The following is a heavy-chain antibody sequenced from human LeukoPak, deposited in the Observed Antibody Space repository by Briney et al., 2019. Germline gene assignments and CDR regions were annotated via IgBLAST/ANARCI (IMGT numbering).Heavy chain of an antibody. J-gene: IGHJ4*02. Sequence: GGSLRLSCAASGFSFSGFDMNWVRPAPGKGLEWIAHIGTSVNAIYYADSVKGRFTISRDNARDSLFLQMDSLRVEDTAVYYCARDSVWFGDLFNWGQGALVIVST. CDR3: ARDSVWFGDLFN. CDR1: GFSFSGFD. CDR2: IGTSVNAI. D-gene: IGHD3-10*01. V-gene: IGHV3-48*03.